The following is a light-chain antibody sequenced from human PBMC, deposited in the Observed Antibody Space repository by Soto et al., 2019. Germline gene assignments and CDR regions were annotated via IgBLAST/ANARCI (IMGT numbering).Light chain of an antibody. CDR2: GAS. CDR1: QSVSSN. J-gene: IGKJ2*01. CDR3: QQYNNWPPA. Sequence: EIVMTQSPATLSVSPGERATLSCRASQSVSSNLAWYQQKPGQAPRLLIYGASTRATGIPARFSGSGSGTEFTLTSSSLQSEDVAVYYCQQYNNWPPAFGQGTKLEIK. V-gene: IGKV3-15*01.